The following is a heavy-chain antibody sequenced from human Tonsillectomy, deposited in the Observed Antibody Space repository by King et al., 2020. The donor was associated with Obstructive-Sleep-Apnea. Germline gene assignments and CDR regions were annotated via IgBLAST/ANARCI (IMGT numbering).Heavy chain of an antibody. J-gene: IGHJ4*02. CDR1: GGSLRSYY. CDR3: ARGEVVAALDY. D-gene: IGHD2-15*01. V-gene: IGHV4-59*01. CDR2: IYYIGST. Sequence: VQLQESGPGLVKPSETLSLTCTVSGGSLRSYYLSWIRPPPGKGLGWGWFIYYIGSTNYNPSLKSRVTISVDTSKNQFSLKLSSVTAADTAVYYCARGEVVAALDYWGQGTLVTVSS.